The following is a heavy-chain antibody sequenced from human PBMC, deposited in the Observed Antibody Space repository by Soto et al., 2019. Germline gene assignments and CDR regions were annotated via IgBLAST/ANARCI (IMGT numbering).Heavy chain of an antibody. V-gene: IGHV4-59*01. CDR3: ARVAASFRWLLAS. CDR1: GGSISSYY. Sequence: SETLSLTCTVSGGSISSYYWSWIRQPPGKGLEWIGYIYYSGSTNYNPSLKSRVTISVDTSKNQFSLKLSSVTAADTAVYYCARVAASFRWLLASWGQGTLVTFSP. J-gene: IGHJ4*02. D-gene: IGHD5-12*01. CDR2: IYYSGST.